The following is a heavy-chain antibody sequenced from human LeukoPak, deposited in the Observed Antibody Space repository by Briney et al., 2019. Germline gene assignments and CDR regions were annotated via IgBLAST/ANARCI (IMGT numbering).Heavy chain of an antibody. J-gene: IGHJ4*02. Sequence: GGSLRLSCAASGFTFSSYWMSWVRQAPGKGLEWVANIKQDGSEKYYVDSVKGRFTTSRDNAKNSLYLQMNSLRAEDTAVYYCARENGWLQLSPFDYWGQGTLVTVSS. V-gene: IGHV3-7*01. CDR2: IKQDGSEK. CDR1: GFTFSSYW. D-gene: IGHD5-24*01. CDR3: ARENGWLQLSPFDY.